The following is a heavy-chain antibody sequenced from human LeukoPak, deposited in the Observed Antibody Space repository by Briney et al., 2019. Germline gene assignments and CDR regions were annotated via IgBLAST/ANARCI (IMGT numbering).Heavy chain of an antibody. CDR1: GFTFDDYA. J-gene: IGHJ4*02. V-gene: IGHV3-9*01. Sequence: GGSLRLSCAASGFTFDDYAMHWVRQAPGKGLEWVSGISWNSGSIGYADSVKGRFTMSRDNAKNSLYLQMNSLRAEDTALYYCAKDALHSTTYYYDSSGYPDYWGQGTLVTVSS. CDR3: AKDALHSTTYYYDSSGYPDY. CDR2: ISWNSGSI. D-gene: IGHD3-22*01.